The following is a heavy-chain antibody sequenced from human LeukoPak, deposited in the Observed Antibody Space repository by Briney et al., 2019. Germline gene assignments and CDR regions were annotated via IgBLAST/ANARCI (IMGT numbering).Heavy chain of an antibody. J-gene: IGHJ4*02. CDR1: GGTFSSYA. CDR3: ARTGSSGYYYFDY. V-gene: IGHV1-69*13. Sequence: SVKASCKASGGTFSSYAISWVRQAPGQGLEWMGGIIPIFGTANYAQKFQGRVTITADESTSTAYMELSSLRSEDTAVYYCARTGSSGYYYFDYWGQGTLVTVSS. CDR2: IIPIFGTA. D-gene: IGHD3-22*01.